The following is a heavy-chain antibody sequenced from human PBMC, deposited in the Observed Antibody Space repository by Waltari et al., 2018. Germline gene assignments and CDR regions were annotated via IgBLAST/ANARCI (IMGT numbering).Heavy chain of an antibody. V-gene: IGHV1-69*02. CDR1: GGTFSSYT. D-gene: IGHD2-2*01. CDR3: AKIVVVPAAGNWFDP. J-gene: IGHJ5*02. Sequence: QVQLVQSGAEVKKPGSSVTVSSKAYGGTFSSYTISWVRQAPGQGLEWMGRIIPILGIANYAQKFQGRVTITADKSTSTAYMELSSLRSEDTAVYYCAKIVVVPAAGNWFDPWGQGTLVTVSS. CDR2: IIPILGIA.